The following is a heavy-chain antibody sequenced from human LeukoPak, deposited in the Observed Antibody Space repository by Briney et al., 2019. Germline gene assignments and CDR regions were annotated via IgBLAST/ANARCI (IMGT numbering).Heavy chain of an antibody. D-gene: IGHD3-9*01. J-gene: IGHJ4*02. CDR3: AKWGDYDVLTGYYVSDY. V-gene: IGHV3-23*01. CDR1: GFTFSNYA. CDR2: ITGGGSGI. Sequence: PGASLRLSCAASGFTFSNYAMSRVRQAPGKGLEWVSAITGGGSGIYYADSMKSRFTISRDNSKNTLYLQINSLRAEDTAVYYCAKWGDYDVLTGYYVSDYWGQGTLVTVPS.